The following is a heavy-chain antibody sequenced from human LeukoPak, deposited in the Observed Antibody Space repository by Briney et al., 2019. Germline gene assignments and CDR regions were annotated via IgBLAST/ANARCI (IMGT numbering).Heavy chain of an antibody. Sequence: QPGGSLRLSCAASGFIFSHYEMHWVRQAPGKGLEWVAVISYDGINKYYGGSVKGRFTISRDNSKNTLYLQMNRLRAEDTAVYYCAQRDDSTGYWVFVKWGRGTLVTVSS. CDR1: GFIFSHYE. CDR2: ISYDGINK. V-gene: IGHV3-30*18. J-gene: IGHJ4*02. CDR3: AQRDDSTGYWVFVK. D-gene: IGHD3-22*01.